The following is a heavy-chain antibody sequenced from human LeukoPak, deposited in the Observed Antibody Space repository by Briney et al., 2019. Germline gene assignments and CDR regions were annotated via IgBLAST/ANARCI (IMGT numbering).Heavy chain of an antibody. CDR3: ARQRGYYYRYFDF. CDR1: GRSISDYY. D-gene: IGHD3-22*01. Sequence: PSETLSLTCTVSGRSISDYYWSWIRQPPGKGLEYIGYIYYSGSTNYNPSLKSRVTISVDTSKNQFSLKLSSVTAADTAMYYCARQRGYYYRYFDFWGQGTLVTVSS. CDR2: IYYSGST. V-gene: IGHV4-59*08. J-gene: IGHJ4*02.